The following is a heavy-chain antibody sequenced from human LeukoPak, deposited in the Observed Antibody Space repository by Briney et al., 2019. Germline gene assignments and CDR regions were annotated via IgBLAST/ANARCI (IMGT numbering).Heavy chain of an antibody. Sequence: ASVKVSCKASGYTFTSYGISWVRQAPGQGLEWMGWFSAYNGNTNYAQKLQGRVTMTTDTSTSTAYMELRSLRSDDTAVYYCARTEMATTDDYYYYMDVWGKGTTVTVSS. CDR1: GYTFTSYG. CDR3: ARTEMATTDDYYYYMDV. J-gene: IGHJ6*03. V-gene: IGHV1-18*01. D-gene: IGHD5-24*01. CDR2: FSAYNGNT.